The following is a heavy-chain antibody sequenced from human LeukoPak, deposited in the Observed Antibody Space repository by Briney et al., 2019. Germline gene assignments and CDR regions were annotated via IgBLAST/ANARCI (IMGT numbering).Heavy chain of an antibody. D-gene: IGHD6-6*01. CDR3: AREGYSSSSGHWFDP. V-gene: IGHV4-4*07. J-gene: IGHJ5*02. CDR1: GGSISSYY. CDR2: IYTSGST. Sequence: SETLSLTCTVSGGSISSYYWSWIREPAGKGLEWIGRIYTSGSTNYNPSLKSRVTMSVDTSKNQFSLKLRSVTAADTAVYYCAREGYSSSSGHWFDPWGQGTLVTVSS.